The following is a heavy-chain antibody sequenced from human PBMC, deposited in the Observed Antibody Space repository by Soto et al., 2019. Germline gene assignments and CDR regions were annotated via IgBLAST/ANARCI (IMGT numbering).Heavy chain of an antibody. D-gene: IGHD6-19*01. CDR3: ARQSAVAGNWFDP. J-gene: IGHJ5*02. CDR1: GGSISSSIYY. Sequence: LTCTVSGGSISSSIYYWGWIRQPPGKGLEWIGSIYYSGSTYYNPSLKSRVTISVDTSKNQFSLKLSSVTAADTAVYYCARQSAVAGNWFDPWGQGTLVTVSS. CDR2: IYYSGST. V-gene: IGHV4-39*01.